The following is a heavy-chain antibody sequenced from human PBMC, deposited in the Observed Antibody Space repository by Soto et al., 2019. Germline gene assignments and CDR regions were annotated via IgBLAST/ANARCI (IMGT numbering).Heavy chain of an antibody. CDR1: GFTVNSNS. J-gene: IGHJ4*02. V-gene: IGHV3-66*01. Sequence: EVQLVESGGGLVQPGGSLRLSCAASGFTVNSNSMSWFRQAPGKGLEWVPVIYSDGSTYYADSVKGRFIISRDNPSNTLHFQMNSLRAEDTAVYYCATLTTYHILPGVCPCWGQGTLVTVSS. CDR2: IYSDGST. CDR3: ATLTTYHILPGVCPC. D-gene: IGHD3-9*01.